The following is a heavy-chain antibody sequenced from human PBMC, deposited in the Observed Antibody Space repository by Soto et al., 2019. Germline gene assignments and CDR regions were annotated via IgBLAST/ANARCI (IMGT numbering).Heavy chain of an antibody. CDR2: ISGSGGST. V-gene: IGHV3-23*01. J-gene: IGHJ4*02. D-gene: IGHD3-10*01. CDR3: ATTMGAGGGYYGSGGYYTSGYFDY. CDR1: GFTFSSYA. Sequence: GESLKISCAASGFTFSSYAMSWVRQAQGKGLEWVSAISGSGGSTYYADSVKGRFTISRDNSKNALYLQMNSLRAEDTAVYYCATTMGAGGGYYGSGGYYTSGYFDYWGQGTLFTVSS.